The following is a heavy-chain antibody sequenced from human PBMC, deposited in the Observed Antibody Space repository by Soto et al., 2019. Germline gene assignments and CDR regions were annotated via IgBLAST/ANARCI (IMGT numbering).Heavy chain of an antibody. J-gene: IGHJ4*02. CDR2: IYSGGST. CDR3: AHPDTAMVTHYFDY. V-gene: IGHV3-53*01. Sequence: GGSLRLSCAASGFTVSSNYMSWVRQAPGKGLEWVSVIYSGGSTYYADSVKGRFTISRHNSKNTLYLQMNSLRAEDTAVYYCAHPDTAMVTHYFDYWGQGTLVTVSS. CDR1: GFTVSSNY. D-gene: IGHD5-18*01.